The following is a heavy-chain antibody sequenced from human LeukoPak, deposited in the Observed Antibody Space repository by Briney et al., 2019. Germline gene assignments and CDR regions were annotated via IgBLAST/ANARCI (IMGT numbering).Heavy chain of an antibody. D-gene: IGHD3-22*01. J-gene: IGHJ3*01. CDR1: GYTFINYY. Sequence: ASVKVSCKTSGYTFINYYIHWVRQAPGQGLEWMGRIDPDSGGTGYAQKFQGRVTMTRDTSISTAYMELSRLRSDDTAVYFCAREYYDSSGRKHAFDVWGLGTMVTASS. CDR2: IDPDSGGT. CDR3: AREYYDSSGRKHAFDV. V-gene: IGHV1-2*02.